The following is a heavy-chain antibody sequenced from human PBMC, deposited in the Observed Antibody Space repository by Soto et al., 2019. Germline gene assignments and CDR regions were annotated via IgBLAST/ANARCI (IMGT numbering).Heavy chain of an antibody. D-gene: IGHD6-6*01. V-gene: IGHV4-39*01. CDR2: IYYTGIT. CDR3: ARQGSSFRPPRPNWFDP. Sequence: SETLSLTCTVSGDSISRSPYYWGWIRQPPGKGLDWIGSIYYTGITYYNPSFESRTTISADSSKNQFSLRLTSVNAADTAVYYCARQGSSFRPPRPNWFDPWGQGTLVTVSS. CDR1: GDSISRSPYY. J-gene: IGHJ5*02.